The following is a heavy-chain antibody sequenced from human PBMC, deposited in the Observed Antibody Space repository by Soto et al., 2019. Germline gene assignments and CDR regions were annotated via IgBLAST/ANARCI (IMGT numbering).Heavy chain of an antibody. J-gene: IGHJ5*02. V-gene: IGHV1-69*01. CDR1: GGTFSSYA. CDR2: IIPLLGTT. Sequence: QVQLVQSGAEVKKPGSSVKVSCKASGGTFSSYAISWVRQAPGQGLEWMGGIIPLLGTTIYAQTFQDRVTITVGDSTSTAFMELSSLRSEDTAVYYCARWVWECSGGGCFGWFDPWGQGTLVTVSS. D-gene: IGHD2-15*01. CDR3: ARWVWECSGGGCFGWFDP.